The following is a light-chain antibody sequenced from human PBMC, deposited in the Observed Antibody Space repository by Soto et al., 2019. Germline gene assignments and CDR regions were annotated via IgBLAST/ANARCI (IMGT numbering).Light chain of an antibody. J-gene: IGKJ2*01. CDR2: GAS. Sequence: VVVTQSPGTLSLSPGAIATLSCRASQSVSSTYLAWYQQKPGQAPRLLIYGASIRATGIPDRFSGSGSGTDFTLTISSLEPEDFAVYYCQQYDNSPFTFGHGTKLYIK. CDR3: QQYDNSPFT. V-gene: IGKV3-20*01. CDR1: QSVSSTY.